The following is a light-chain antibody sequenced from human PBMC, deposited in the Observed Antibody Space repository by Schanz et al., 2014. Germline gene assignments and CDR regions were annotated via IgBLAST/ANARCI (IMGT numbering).Light chain of an antibody. V-gene: IGLV2-14*03. CDR1: SSDVGVYNY. J-gene: IGLJ3*02. Sequence: QSVLTQPASVSGSPGQSITISCTGTSSDVGVYNYVSWYQQLPGKAPKLMIYDASNRPSGVSNRFSGSKSAYTASLTISGLQAEDEADYYCSSYTSSSTRVFGGGTKLTVL. CDR2: DAS. CDR3: SSYTSSSTRV.